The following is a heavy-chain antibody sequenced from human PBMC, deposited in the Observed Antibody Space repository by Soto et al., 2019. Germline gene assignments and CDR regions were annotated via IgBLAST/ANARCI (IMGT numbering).Heavy chain of an antibody. J-gene: IGHJ4*02. CDR2: ISTATGNT. CDR1: GYIFTAYF. V-gene: IGHV1-3*04. Sequence: QVVQSGAEMRKPGASVKVSCTASGYIFTAYFIHWVRQAPGQRPEWMGWISTATGNTEYSQKFQGRLTITRDTAANTVYMELGGLTSEDTSVYYCAREDGGSPLDYGGQGTLITVSS. D-gene: IGHD3-16*01. CDR3: AREDGGSPLDY.